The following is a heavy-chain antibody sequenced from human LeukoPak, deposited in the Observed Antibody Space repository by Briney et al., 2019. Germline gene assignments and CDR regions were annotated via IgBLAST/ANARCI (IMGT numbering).Heavy chain of an antibody. CDR3: ARPEARPPYNSSWYFDY. J-gene: IGHJ4*02. CDR2: IYYSGST. Sequence: SETLSLTCTVSGGSISSSTYYWVWIRQPPGKGLEWIGSIYYSGSTYYNPSLKSRVTISVDTSKNQFSLKLSSVTAADTAVYFCARPEARPPYNSSWYFDYWGQGTLVTVSS. D-gene: IGHD6-13*01. V-gene: IGHV4-39*01. CDR1: GGSISSSTYY.